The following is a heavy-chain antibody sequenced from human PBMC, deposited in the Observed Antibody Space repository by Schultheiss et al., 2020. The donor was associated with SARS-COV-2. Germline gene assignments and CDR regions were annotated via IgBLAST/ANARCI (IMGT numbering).Heavy chain of an antibody. D-gene: IGHD2-2*02. Sequence: ASVKVSCKASGYTFTSYYMHWVRQAPGQGLEWMGWINPNSGGTNYAQKFQGRVTMTRDTSISTAYMEVSSLRSEDTAVYYCVRGLGYCSSVSCSTDDYWGQGTLVTVSS. CDR1: GYTFTSYY. CDR3: VRGLGYCSSVSCSTDDY. V-gene: IGHV1-2*02. CDR2: INPNSGGT. J-gene: IGHJ4*02.